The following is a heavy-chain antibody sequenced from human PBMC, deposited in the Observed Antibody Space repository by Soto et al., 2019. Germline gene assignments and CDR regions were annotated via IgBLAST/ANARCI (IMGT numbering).Heavy chain of an antibody. J-gene: IGHJ5*02. D-gene: IGHD3-10*01. CDR3: AREPRMTLVRGVILGWFDP. CDR1: GFTFSSYS. Sequence: QVQLVESGGGVVQPGRSLRLSCAASGFTFSSYSMHWVRQAPGKGLEWVGVISFDGGNEYYADSVKGRFTVSRDNSKDTLYLQMHSLRAEDTAVYYCAREPRMTLVRGVILGWFDPWGQGTPVTVSS. V-gene: IGHV3-30*03. CDR2: ISFDGGNE.